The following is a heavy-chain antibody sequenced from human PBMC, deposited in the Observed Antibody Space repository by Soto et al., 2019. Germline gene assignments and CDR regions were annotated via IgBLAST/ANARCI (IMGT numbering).Heavy chain of an antibody. CDR2: ISSSSSYI. J-gene: IGHJ6*02. CDR3: ARDMVRGVIINYYYGMDV. Sequence: GGSLRLSCAASGFTFSSYSMNWVRQAPGKGLEWVSSISSSSSYIYYADSVKGRFTISRDNAKNSLYLQMNSLRAEDTAVYYCARDMVRGVIINYYYGMDVWGQGTTVTVSS. D-gene: IGHD3-10*01. CDR1: GFTFSSYS. V-gene: IGHV3-21*01.